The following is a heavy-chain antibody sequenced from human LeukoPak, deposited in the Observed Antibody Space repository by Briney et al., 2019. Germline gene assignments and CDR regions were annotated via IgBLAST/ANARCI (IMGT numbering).Heavy chain of an antibody. V-gene: IGHV3-7*03. CDR1: GFTFSTYW. CDR3: VLSSTARGGNDY. J-gene: IGHJ4*02. D-gene: IGHD5-18*01. CDR2: IKQDGSEK. Sequence: GGSLRLSCAASGFTFSTYWMSWVRQAPGKGLEWVANIKQDGSEKYYVDSVKGRFTISRDNAKNSLYLQMNSLRAEDTAVYCCVLSSTARGGNDYWGQGTLVTVSS.